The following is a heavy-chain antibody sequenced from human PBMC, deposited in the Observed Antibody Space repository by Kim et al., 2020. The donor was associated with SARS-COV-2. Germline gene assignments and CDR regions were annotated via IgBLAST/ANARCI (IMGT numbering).Heavy chain of an antibody. D-gene: IGHD3-10*01. CDR3: RAGARGYAFDI. J-gene: IGHJ3*02. Sequence: GGSLRLSCAASGFTFDDYAMHWVRQAPGKGLEWVSLISGDGGSTYYADSVKGRFTISRDNSKNSLYLQMNSLRTEDTALYYCRAGARGYAFDIWGQGTMVTVSS. V-gene: IGHV3-43*02. CDR2: ISGDGGST. CDR1: GFTFDDYA.